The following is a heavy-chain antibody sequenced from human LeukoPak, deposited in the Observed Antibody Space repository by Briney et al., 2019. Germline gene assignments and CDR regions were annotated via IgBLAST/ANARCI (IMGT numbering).Heavy chain of an antibody. CDR3: AKRPWQWLVRAYYFDY. J-gene: IGHJ4*02. CDR1: GFTFSSYA. D-gene: IGHD6-19*01. V-gene: IGHV3-23*01. Sequence: GGSLRLSCAASGFTFSSYAMSWVRQAPGKGLEWVSAISGSGFTTYYADSVKGRFTISRDNSKNTLYLQMNSLRAEDTAVYYCAKRPWQWLVRAYYFDYWGQGTLVTVSS. CDR2: ISGSGFTT.